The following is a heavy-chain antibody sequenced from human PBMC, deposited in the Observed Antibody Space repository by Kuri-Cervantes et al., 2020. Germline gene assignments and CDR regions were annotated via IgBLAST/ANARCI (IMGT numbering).Heavy chain of an antibody. CDR3: ARRGIAAAAPFDY. D-gene: IGHD6-13*01. Sequence: SGPTLVKPTQTLTLTCTFSGFSLSTSGMRVSWIRQPPGKGLEWIGEINHSGSTNYNPSLKSRVTISVDTSKNQFSLKLSSVTAADTAVYYCARRGIAAAAPFDYWGQGTLVTVSS. CDR2: INHSGST. V-gene: IGHV4-4*02. J-gene: IGHJ4*02. CDR1: GFSLSTSGMR.